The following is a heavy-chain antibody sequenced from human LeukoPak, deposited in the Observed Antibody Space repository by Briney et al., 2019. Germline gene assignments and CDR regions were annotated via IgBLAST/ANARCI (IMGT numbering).Heavy chain of an antibody. V-gene: IGHV3-48*03. J-gene: IGHJ6*04. D-gene: IGHD3-10*01. Sequence: PGGSLRLSCAASGFTFSSYEMNWVRQAPGKGLERISYISSSGSTIYYADSVKGRFTISRDNAKNSLYLQMNSLRAEDTAVYYCARDGMVRGVLEYYYYGMDVWGKGTTVTVSS. CDR2: ISSSGSTI. CDR1: GFTFSSYE. CDR3: ARDGMVRGVLEYYYYGMDV.